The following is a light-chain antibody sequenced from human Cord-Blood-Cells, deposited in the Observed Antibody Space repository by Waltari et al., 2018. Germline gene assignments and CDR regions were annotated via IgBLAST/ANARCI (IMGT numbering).Light chain of an antibody. J-gene: IGKJ2*01. CDR3: QQYDNLPYT. Sequence: DIQMTHSPSSLSASVGDRVTITCQASQDISNYLNWYQQKPGKAPKLLIYDASNLETGVPSRFSGSGSVTDFTFTISSLQPEDIATYYCQQYDNLPYTFGQGTKLEIK. CDR2: DAS. V-gene: IGKV1-33*01. CDR1: QDISNY.